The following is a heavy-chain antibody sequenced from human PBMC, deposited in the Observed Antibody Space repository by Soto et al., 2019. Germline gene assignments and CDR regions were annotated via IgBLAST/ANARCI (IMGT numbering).Heavy chain of an antibody. CDR1: GFSFSGYY. CDR3: ARGPRRYCSSTSCYRKWFDP. V-gene: IGHV4-34*01. J-gene: IGHJ5*02. D-gene: IGHD2-2*02. Sequence: PSATLSLTCAAYGFSFSGYYLIWIRPPPGKGLEWIGEINHSGSTNYNPSLKSRVTISVDTSKNQFSLKLSSVTAADTAVYYCARGPRRYCSSTSCYRKWFDPWGQGTLVTFSS. CDR2: INHSGST.